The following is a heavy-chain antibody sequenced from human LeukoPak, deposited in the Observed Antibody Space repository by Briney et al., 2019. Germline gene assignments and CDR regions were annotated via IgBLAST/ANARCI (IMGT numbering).Heavy chain of an antibody. CDR2: IWYDGNSK. CDR1: GFTFSTYG. Sequence: GGSLRLSCAASGFTFSTYGMHWVRQAPGKGLEWVAVIWYDGNSKYYADSVKGRFTFSRDNSKNTLYLQMNILRAEDTAMYYCARPAGDYARGGFDIWGQGTLVTVSS. J-gene: IGHJ3*02. D-gene: IGHD4-17*01. V-gene: IGHV3-33*01. CDR3: ARPAGDYARGGFDI.